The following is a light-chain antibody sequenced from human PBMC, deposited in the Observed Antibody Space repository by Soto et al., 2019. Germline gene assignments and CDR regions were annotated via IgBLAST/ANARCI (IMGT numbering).Light chain of an antibody. J-gene: IGKJ4*01. CDR1: QSIGAY. CDR3: QQRSRGPLT. CDR2: DSS. V-gene: IGKV3-11*01. Sequence: IVLTQSPATLSVSPGERATLSCRASQSIGAYLAWYLQKPGQSPRLLIFDSSHRATGIPARFSGSGSGTDFTLTISSLEPEDFAVYYCQQRSRGPLTFGGGTRVEIK.